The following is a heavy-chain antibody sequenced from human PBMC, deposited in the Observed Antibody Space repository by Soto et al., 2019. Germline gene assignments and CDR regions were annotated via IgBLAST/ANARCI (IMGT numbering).Heavy chain of an antibody. D-gene: IGHD1-1*01. J-gene: IGHJ4*02. CDR3: AKMAPGGTGVGSAALDY. Sequence: QVQLVESGGGVVQPGRSLRLSCAASGFTFSSYGMHWVRQAPGKGLEWVAVISYDGSNKYYADSVKGRFTISRDNSKKTLYLQMNGLRAGERVVYYGAKMAPGGTGVGSAALDYGGKGTLVPVSS. V-gene: IGHV3-30*18. CDR1: GFTFSSYG. CDR2: ISYDGSNK.